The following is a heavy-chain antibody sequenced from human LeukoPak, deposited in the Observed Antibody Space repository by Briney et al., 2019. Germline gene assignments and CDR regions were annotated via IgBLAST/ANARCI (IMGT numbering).Heavy chain of an antibody. CDR3: ARHVMVRGVLYYFDY. CDR1: RYSFTSYW. J-gene: IGHJ4*02. Sequence: GESLKISCKDSRYSFTSYWIAWVRQMPGKGLEWMGIIYPGDSDTRYSPSFQGQVTISADKSISTAYLQWSSLKASDTAMYYCARHVMVRGVLYYFDYWGQGTLVTVSS. D-gene: IGHD3-10*01. V-gene: IGHV5-51*01. CDR2: IYPGDSDT.